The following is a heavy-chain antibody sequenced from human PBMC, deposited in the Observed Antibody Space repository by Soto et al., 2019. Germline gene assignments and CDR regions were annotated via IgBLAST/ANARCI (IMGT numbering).Heavy chain of an antibody. D-gene: IGHD6-19*01. J-gene: IGHJ4*02. Sequence: QVQLVQSGAEVKKPGASVKVSCKASGYTFTSYDINWVRQATGQGLEWMGWMNPNSGNTGYAHKFQGRVTMTRNTSISTAYMDLSSLRSEDTAVYYCARSVEWLASFDYWGQGTLVTVSS. V-gene: IGHV1-8*01. CDR3: ARSVEWLASFDY. CDR1: GYTFTSYD. CDR2: MNPNSGNT.